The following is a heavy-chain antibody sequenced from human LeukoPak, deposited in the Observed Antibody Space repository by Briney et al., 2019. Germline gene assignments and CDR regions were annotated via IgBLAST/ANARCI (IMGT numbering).Heavy chain of an antibody. CDR1: GFTFSSYW. V-gene: IGHV3-7*01. J-gene: IGHJ4*02. CDR2: IKQDGSEK. D-gene: IGHD3-9*01. CDR3: ARDPGLVLRYFDWLPNS. Sequence: GGSLRLSCAASGFTFSSYWMSWVRQAPGKGLEWVANIKQDGSEKYCVDSVKGRFTISRDNAKNSLYLQMNSLRAEDTAVYYCARDPGLVLRYFDWLPNSWGQGTLVTVSS.